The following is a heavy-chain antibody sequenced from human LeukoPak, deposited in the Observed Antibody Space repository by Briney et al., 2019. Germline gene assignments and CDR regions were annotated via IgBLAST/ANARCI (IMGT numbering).Heavy chain of an antibody. CDR3: ARGHHPNCSSTSCYNRWFDP. V-gene: IGHV3-23*01. Sequence: GGSLRLSCAASGFTFSSYAMSWVRQAPGKGLEWVSAISGSGGSTYYAGSVKGRFTISRDNSKNTLYLQMNSLRAEDTAVYYCARGHHPNCSSTSCYNRWFDPWGQGTLVTVSS. J-gene: IGHJ5*02. D-gene: IGHD2-2*02. CDR1: GFTFSSYA. CDR2: ISGSGGST.